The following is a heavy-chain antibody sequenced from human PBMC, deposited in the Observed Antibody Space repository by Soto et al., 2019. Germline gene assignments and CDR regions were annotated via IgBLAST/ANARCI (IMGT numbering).Heavy chain of an antibody. J-gene: IGHJ4*02. V-gene: IGHV4-31*03. CDR1: GGSISSAGYY. D-gene: IGHD5-18*01. CDR3: ARYTAMATYYFDY. CDR2: IYYSGST. Sequence: SETLSLTCTVSGGSISSAGYYWSWIRQHPGKGLEWIGYIYYSGSTYYNPSLKSRVTISVDTSKNQFSLKLSSVTAADTAVYYCARYTAMATYYFDYWGQGTLVTVSS.